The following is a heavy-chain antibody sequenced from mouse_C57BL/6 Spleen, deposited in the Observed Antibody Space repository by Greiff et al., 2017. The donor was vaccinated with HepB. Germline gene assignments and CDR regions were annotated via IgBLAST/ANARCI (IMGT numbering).Heavy chain of an antibody. CDR2: IHPNSGST. CDR1: GYTFTSYW. V-gene: IGHV1-64*01. J-gene: IGHJ2*01. D-gene: IGHD5-1*01. Sequence: QVHLKQPGAELVKPGASVKLSCKASGYTFTSYWMHWVKQRPGQGLEWIGMIHPNSGSTNYNEKFKSKATLTVDKSSSTAYMQLSSLTSEDSAVYYCAREARVRNFDDWGQGTTLTVSS. CDR3: AREARVRNFDD.